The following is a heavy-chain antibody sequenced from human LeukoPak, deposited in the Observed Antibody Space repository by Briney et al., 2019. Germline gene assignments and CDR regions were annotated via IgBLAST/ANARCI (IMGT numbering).Heavy chain of an antibody. CDR1: GFTFGTYA. Sequence: GGSLRLSCTSSGFTFGTYAVSWFRQAPGKGLEWVAFIRSKTFGGTTEYAASVKGRFTISRDDSKSIAYLQMNSLKAEDTAVYYCTRYSGRTDYWGQGTLVSVSS. J-gene: IGHJ4*02. CDR3: TRYSGRTDY. CDR2: IRSKTFGGTT. V-gene: IGHV3-49*03. D-gene: IGHD5-18*01.